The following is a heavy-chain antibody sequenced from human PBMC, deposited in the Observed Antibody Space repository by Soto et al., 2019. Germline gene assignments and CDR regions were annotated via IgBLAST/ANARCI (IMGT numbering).Heavy chain of an antibody. CDR2: ISGNGGST. CDR1: GFIFSSYV. Sequence: EVQLLESGGGLVLAGGSLRLSCAAYGFIFSSYVMSWVRQAPGKGQEWVSAISGNGGSTYYADSVKGRFTISRDNSKNTLYLQMNSLSAEDTAVNYCAKDGELRGSGGRCRNVGCWYFDLWGRGTLVTVSS. D-gene: IGHD2-15*01. J-gene: IGHJ2*01. CDR3: AKDGELRGSGGRCRNVGCWYFDL. V-gene: IGHV3-23*01.